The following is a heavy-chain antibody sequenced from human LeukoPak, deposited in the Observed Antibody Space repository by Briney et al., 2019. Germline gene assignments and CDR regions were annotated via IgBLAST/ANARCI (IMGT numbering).Heavy chain of an antibody. CDR3: ASQYYYDSSGYWVDY. CDR1: GFTFGDYY. Sequence: GGSLRLACAASGFTFGDYYMSWIRQAPGKGLEWVSYISSSGSTIYYADSVKGRFTISRDNAKNSLYLQMNSLRAEDTAVYYCASQYYYDSSGYWVDYWGQGTLVTVSS. D-gene: IGHD3-22*01. V-gene: IGHV3-11*01. CDR2: ISSSGSTI. J-gene: IGHJ4*02.